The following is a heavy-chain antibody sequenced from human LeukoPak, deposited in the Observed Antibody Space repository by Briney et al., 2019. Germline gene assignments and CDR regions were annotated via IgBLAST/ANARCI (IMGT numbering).Heavy chain of an antibody. V-gene: IGHV3-74*01. CDR3: ARDHAVAGTPFDY. CDR1: GFTFSNHW. J-gene: IGHJ4*02. CDR2: INNGGDTV. D-gene: IGHD6-19*01. Sequence: GGSLRLSCAASGFTFSNHWMHWVRQAPGKGPEWISRINNGGDTVDYADSVKGRFTISRDNAKNSLYLQMNSLRAEDTAVYYCARDHAVAGTPFDYWGQGTLVTVSS.